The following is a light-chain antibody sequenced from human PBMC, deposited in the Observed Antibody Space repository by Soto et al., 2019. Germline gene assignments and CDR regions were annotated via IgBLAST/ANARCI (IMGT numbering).Light chain of an antibody. CDR3: SSYAGTNNLV. J-gene: IGLJ3*02. Sequence: QSVLTQPPSASGSPGQSVTISCTGTSSDVGGYNYVSWYQQHPGKAPKIMIYEVSERPSGVPVRFSGSKSGNTASLTVSGLQAEDEADYYCSSYAGTNNLVFGGGTQLTVL. CDR2: EVS. CDR1: SSDVGGYNY. V-gene: IGLV2-8*01.